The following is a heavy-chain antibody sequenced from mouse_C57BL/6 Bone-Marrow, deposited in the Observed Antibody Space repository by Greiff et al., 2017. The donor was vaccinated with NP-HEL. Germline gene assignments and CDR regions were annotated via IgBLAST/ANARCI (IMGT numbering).Heavy chain of an antibody. Sequence: VQLQQSGAELVRPGASVTLSCKASGYTFTDYEMHWVKQTPVHGLEWIGAIDPETGGTAYNQKFKGKAILTADKSSSTAYMELRSLTSEDSAVYYCTRGKPVVANYYAMDYWGQGTSVTVSS. CDR1: GYTFTDYE. D-gene: IGHD1-1*01. V-gene: IGHV1-15*01. J-gene: IGHJ4*01. CDR2: IDPETGGT. CDR3: TRGKPVVANYYAMDY.